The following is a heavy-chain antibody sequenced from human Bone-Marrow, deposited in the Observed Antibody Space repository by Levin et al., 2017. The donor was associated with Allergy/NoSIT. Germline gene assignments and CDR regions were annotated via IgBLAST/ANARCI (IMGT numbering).Heavy chain of an antibody. CDR1: GGSFSGYY. Sequence: PSETLSLTCAVYGGSFSGYYWSWIRQPPGKGLEWIGEINHSGSTNYNPSLKSRVTISVDTSKNQFSLKLSSVTAADTAVYYCARVSLQRTFDYWGQGTLVTVSS. CDR2: INHSGST. D-gene: IGHD6-25*01. J-gene: IGHJ4*02. CDR3: ARVSLQRTFDY. V-gene: IGHV4-34*01.